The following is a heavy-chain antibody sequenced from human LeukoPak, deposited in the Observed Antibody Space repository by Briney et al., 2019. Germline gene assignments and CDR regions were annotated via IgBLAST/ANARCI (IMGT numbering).Heavy chain of an antibody. CDR1: GYSISSGYY. CDR3: ARVMNYYDSRFAFDI. J-gene: IGHJ3*02. D-gene: IGHD3-22*01. V-gene: IGHV4-38-2*02. Sequence: SETLSLTCTVSGYSISSGYYWGWIRQPPGKGLEWIGSIYHSGSTYYNPSLKSRVTISVDTSKNQFSLKLSSVTAANTAVYYCARVMNYYDSRFAFDIWGQGTMVTVSS. CDR2: IYHSGST.